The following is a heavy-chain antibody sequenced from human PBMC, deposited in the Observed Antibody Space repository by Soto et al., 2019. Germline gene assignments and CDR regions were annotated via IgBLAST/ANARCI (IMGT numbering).Heavy chain of an antibody. CDR3: ARAPGSSWKSNWFDP. Sequence: SETLSLTCTVSGGSISSYYWSWIRQPPGKGLEWIGYIYYSGITNYNPSLKSRVTISVDTSKNQFSLKLSSVTAADTAVYYCARAPGSSWKSNWFDPWGQGTLVTVSS. CDR2: IYYSGIT. V-gene: IGHV4-59*01. D-gene: IGHD6-13*01. J-gene: IGHJ5*02. CDR1: GGSISSYY.